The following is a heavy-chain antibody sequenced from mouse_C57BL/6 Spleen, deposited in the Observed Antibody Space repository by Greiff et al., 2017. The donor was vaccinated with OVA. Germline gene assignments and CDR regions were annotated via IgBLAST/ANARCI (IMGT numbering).Heavy chain of an antibody. J-gene: IGHJ1*03. V-gene: IGHV1-18*01. CDR2: INPNNGGT. Sequence: VVEPGASVKIPCKASGYTFTDYNMDWVKQSHGKSLEWIGDINPNNGGTIYNQKFKGKATLTVDKSSSTAYMELRSLTSEDTAVYYCAREATVVAKDWYFDVWGTGTTVTVSS. D-gene: IGHD1-1*01. CDR3: AREATVVAKDWYFDV. CDR1: GYTFTDYN.